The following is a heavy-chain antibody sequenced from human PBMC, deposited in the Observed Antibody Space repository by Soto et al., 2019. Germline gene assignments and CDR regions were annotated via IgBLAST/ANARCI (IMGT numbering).Heavy chain of an antibody. J-gene: IGHJ4*02. CDR2: ISYDGSNK. CDR1: GFTFSSYA. V-gene: IGHV3-30-3*01. CDR3: ARDLEIYGWLYYFDY. D-gene: IGHD3-10*01. Sequence: GGSLRLSCAASGFTFSSYAMHWVRQAPGKGLEWVAVISYDGSNKYYADSVKGRFTISRDNSKNTLYLQMNSLRAEDTAVYYCARDLEIYGWLYYFDYWGQGTLVTVSS.